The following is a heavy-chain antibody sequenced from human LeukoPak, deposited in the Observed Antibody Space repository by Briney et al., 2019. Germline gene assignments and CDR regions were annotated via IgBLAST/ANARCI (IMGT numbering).Heavy chain of an antibody. CDR1: GYTFTGYY. CDR2: INSNNGGT. J-gene: IGHJ4*02. V-gene: IGHV1-2*02. Sequence: ASVKVSCKASGYTFTGYYMHWVRQAPGQGLEWVGWINSNNGGTNYAQKFQGRVTMTRDTSITTVYMELSRLRSDDTAMYYCARDRGTGTWGQYWGQGTLVTVSS. D-gene: IGHD1-1*01. CDR3: ARDRGTGTWGQY.